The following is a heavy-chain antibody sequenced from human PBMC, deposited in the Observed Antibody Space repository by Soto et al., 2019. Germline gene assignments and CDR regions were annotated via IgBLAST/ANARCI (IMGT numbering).Heavy chain of an antibody. Sequence: ASVQVSCKASGYTFTSYGISWVRRAPGQGLEWMGWISAYNGNTNYAQKLQGRVTMTTDTSTSTAYMELRSLRSDDTAVYYCASYIAAAGMVWFDPWGQGTLVTVSS. CDR1: GYTFTSYG. D-gene: IGHD6-13*01. CDR3: ASYIAAAGMVWFDP. J-gene: IGHJ5*02. V-gene: IGHV1-18*01. CDR2: ISAYNGNT.